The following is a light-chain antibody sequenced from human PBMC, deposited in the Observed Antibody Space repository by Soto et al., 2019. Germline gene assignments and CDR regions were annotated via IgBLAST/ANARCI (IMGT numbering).Light chain of an antibody. CDR1: QGIGVW. CDR2: ATS. V-gene: IGKV1D-12*01. Sequence: DIQMTQSPSSVSASAGDRVTITCRASQGIGVWLAWYQQKPGKAPNLLIHATSNLQSGVPSRFSGSGSGTDFSLTISSLQPEDVAIYYCQQANSFPLTFGGGTRVEIK. J-gene: IGKJ4*01. CDR3: QQANSFPLT.